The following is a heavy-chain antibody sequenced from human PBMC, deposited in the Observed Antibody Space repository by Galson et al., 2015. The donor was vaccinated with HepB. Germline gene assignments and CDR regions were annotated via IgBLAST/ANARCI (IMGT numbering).Heavy chain of an antibody. D-gene: IGHD3-3*01. CDR3: ATAAGDYDFWSGYEGYYCAMDV. V-gene: IGHV1-69*06. CDR2: IIPLFGSG. CDR1: GGTFSSYS. J-gene: IGHJ6*02. Sequence: SVKVSCKASGGTFSSYSISWVRQAPGQGLEWMGGIIPLFGSGNYAQKFQGRVTITADKSTSTAYMELSSLRSEDTAVYYCATAAGDYDFWSGYEGYYCAMDVWGQGTTVTVSS.